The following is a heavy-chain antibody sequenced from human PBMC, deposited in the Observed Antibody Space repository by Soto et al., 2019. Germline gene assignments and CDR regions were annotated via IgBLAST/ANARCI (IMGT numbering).Heavy chain of an antibody. Sequence: ASVKVSCKVSGYTLTELSIHWVRQAPGEGLEWMGRISGYNGNTNYARTLRGRLTLTTDTSTSTAYMELRSLTSDDTAVYYCARDVFCGGAPACPDMDVWGQGTTVTVSS. V-gene: IGHV1-18*01. CDR2: ISGYNGNT. CDR3: ARDVFCGGAPACPDMDV. D-gene: IGHD2-21*01. J-gene: IGHJ6*02. CDR1: GYTLTELS.